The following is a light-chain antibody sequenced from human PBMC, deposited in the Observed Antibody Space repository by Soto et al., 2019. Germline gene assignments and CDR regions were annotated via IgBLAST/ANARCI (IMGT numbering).Light chain of an antibody. CDR3: QQYNNWPPWT. CDR1: QSVDTSY. J-gene: IGKJ1*01. V-gene: IGKV3-15*01. CDR2: GAS. Sequence: EIVMTQSPATLSVSPGERATLSCRASQSVDTSYLGWYQQKPGQAPRLLIYGASTRATGIPARFSGSGSGTEFTLTISSLQSEDFAVYYCQQYNNWPPWTFGQGTKVDIK.